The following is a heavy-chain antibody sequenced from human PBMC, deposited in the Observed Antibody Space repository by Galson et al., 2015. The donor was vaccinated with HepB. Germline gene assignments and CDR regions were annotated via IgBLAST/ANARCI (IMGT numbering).Heavy chain of an antibody. Sequence: SLRLSCAASGFTFRNYAMNWVRQAPGKGLEWVSVVSDTGGDTYYADSVKGRFTISRDNSNNTLFLQMNSLRAEDTAIYYCAKGNSGSRHSAMDVWGQGTTVTVSS. V-gene: IGHV3-23*01. D-gene: IGHD1-26*01. CDR2: VSDTGGDT. CDR1: GFTFRNYA. J-gene: IGHJ6*02. CDR3: AKGNSGSRHSAMDV.